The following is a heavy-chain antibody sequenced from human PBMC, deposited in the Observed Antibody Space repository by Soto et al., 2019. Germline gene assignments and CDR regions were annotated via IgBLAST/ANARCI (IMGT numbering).Heavy chain of an antibody. V-gene: IGHV4-39*01. D-gene: IGHD1-26*01. CDR3: ARQWELYYFDY. CDR1: GGSISSSSYY. CDR2: IYYSGST. Sequence: SETLSLTCTVSGGSISSSSYYWGWIRQPPGKGLEWIGSIYYSGSTYYNPSLKSRVTISVDTSKNQFSLKRSSVTAADTAVYYCARQWELYYFDYWGQGTLVTVSS. J-gene: IGHJ4*02.